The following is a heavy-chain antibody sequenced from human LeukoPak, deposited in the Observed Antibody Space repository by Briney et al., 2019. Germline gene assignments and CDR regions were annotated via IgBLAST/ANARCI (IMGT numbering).Heavy chain of an antibody. CDR1: GYRFSGNF. CDR3: ARAREVTGLTP. V-gene: IGHV1-2*02. D-gene: IGHD3-9*01. Sequence: ASVKVSCKASGYRFSGNFIHWVRQAPGQGLERMAWTNPNSGDTNYAQKFQGRVTVTRDTSISAVYMDLSSLTYDDTAIYYCARAREVTGLTPWGQGTLVTVSS. CDR2: TNPNSGDT. J-gene: IGHJ5*02.